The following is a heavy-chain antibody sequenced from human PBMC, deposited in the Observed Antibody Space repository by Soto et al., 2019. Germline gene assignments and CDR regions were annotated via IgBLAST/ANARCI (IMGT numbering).Heavy chain of an antibody. CDR1: GFTFSGYG. D-gene: IGHD1-1*01. CDR2: ISYDGSNK. V-gene: IGHV3-30*18. CDR3: AKDRRTWNHFIYYGMDV. Sequence: QVQLVESGGGVVQPGRSLRLSCAASGFTFSGYGMHWVRQAPGKGLEWVAFISYDGSNKYHADSVKGRFTISRDNSKNTLYLQVNSLRAEDTAVYYCAKDRRTWNHFIYYGMDVWGQGTTVTVSS. J-gene: IGHJ6*02.